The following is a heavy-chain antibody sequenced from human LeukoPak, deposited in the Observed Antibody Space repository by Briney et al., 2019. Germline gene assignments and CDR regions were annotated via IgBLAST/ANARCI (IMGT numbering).Heavy chain of an antibody. D-gene: IGHD6-13*01. Sequence: GGSLRLSCAASGFTFSSYWMSWVRQAPGKGLEWVANIKQDGSERYYVDSVKGRFTISRDNAKNSLYLQMNSLRAEDTAVYYCARRGSVAAGYFDYWGQGTLVTVSS. CDR2: IKQDGSER. J-gene: IGHJ4*02. V-gene: IGHV3-7*01. CDR3: ARRGSVAAGYFDY. CDR1: GFTFSSYW.